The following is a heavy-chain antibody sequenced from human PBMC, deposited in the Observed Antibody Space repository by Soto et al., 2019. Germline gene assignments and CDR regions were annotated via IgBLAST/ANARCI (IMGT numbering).Heavy chain of an antibody. D-gene: IGHD3-3*01. Sequence: QVQLVQSGAEVKQPGASVKLSCRASGYIFIHCFMHWVRQAPGQGLEWMGGINPSSGATTYAQNYEGRVTVTSDTSTSTVYMQLSILRSADTAMYYCARSLGESTSLFDPWGQGSLVTVSA. CDR3: ARSLGESTSLFDP. CDR2: INPSSGAT. CDR1: GYIFIHCF. V-gene: IGHV1-46*01. J-gene: IGHJ5*02.